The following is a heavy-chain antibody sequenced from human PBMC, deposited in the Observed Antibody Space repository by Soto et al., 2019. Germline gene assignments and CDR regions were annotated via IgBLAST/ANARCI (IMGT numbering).Heavy chain of an antibody. D-gene: IGHD3-10*01. CDR1: GGSISSGDYY. V-gene: IGHV4-30-4*01. CDR3: ARAPSGYGSGSYSPPLDY. J-gene: IGHJ4*02. Sequence: PSETLSLTCTVSGGSISSGDYYWSWIRQPPGKGLEWIGYIYYSGSTYYNPSLKSRVTISVDTSKNQFSLKLSSVTAADTAVYYCARAPSGYGSGSYSPPLDYWGQGTLVTVSS. CDR2: IYYSGST.